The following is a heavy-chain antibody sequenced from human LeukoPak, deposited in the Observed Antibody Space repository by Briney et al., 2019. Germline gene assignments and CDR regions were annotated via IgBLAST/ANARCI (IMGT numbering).Heavy chain of an antibody. CDR1: GFTFDDYA. Sequence: GGSLRLSCAASGFTFDDYAMHWVRQAPGKGLEWVSGISWNSGSIGYADSVKGRFTISRDNAKNSLYLQMNSLRAEDTALYYCAKAPGGFLDHGGNSGLVDYWGQGTLVTVSS. CDR2: ISWNSGSI. D-gene: IGHD4-23*01. V-gene: IGHV3-9*01. J-gene: IGHJ4*02. CDR3: AKAPGGFLDHGGNSGLVDY.